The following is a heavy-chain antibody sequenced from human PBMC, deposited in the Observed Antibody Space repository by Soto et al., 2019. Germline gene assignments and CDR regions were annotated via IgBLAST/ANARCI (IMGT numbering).Heavy chain of an antibody. CDR1: GGSFSSSSYY. Sequence: KTSETLSLTCTVSGGSFSSSSYYWGWVRQPPGKGLEWIGSVYYSGSTHYNPSLESRVTISVDKSKNQFSLKLMSLSAADTAVYYCGRLEGLATIPYYFDYWGQGALVTVSS. CDR3: GRLEGLATIPYYFDY. CDR2: VYYSGST. J-gene: IGHJ4*02. V-gene: IGHV4-39*01. D-gene: IGHD3-9*01.